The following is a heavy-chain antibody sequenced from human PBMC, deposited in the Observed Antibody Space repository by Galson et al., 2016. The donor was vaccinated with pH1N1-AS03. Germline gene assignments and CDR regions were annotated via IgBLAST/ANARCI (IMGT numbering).Heavy chain of an antibody. J-gene: IGHJ4*02. V-gene: IGHV3-53*01. Sequence: SLRLSCAASGFTVSSNYMSWVRQAPGKGLEWVSVIYSGGITYYADSVKGRFTISRDSSKNTLYLQMNSLRAEDTAVYYCSRLRVVVVPAALGASDYFDSWGQGTLVTVSS. D-gene: IGHD2-2*01. CDR2: IYSGGIT. CDR1: GFTVSSNY. CDR3: SRLRVVVVPAALGASDYFDS.